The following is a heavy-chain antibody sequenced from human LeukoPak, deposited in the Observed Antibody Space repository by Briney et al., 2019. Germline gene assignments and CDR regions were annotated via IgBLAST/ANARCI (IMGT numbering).Heavy chain of an antibody. V-gene: IGHV4-39*07. CDR3: ATSGITMDSFDY. J-gene: IGHJ4*02. D-gene: IGHD3-10*01. Sequence: KSSETLSLTCTVSGGSISSSSYYWGWIRQPPGKGLEWIGSIYYSGSTYYNPSLKSRVTISVDTSKNQFSLKLSSVTAADTAVYYCATSGITMDSFDYWGQGTLVTVSS. CDR1: GGSISSSSYY. CDR2: IYYSGST.